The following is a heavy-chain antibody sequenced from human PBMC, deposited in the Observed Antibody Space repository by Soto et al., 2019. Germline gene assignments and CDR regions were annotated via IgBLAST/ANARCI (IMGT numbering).Heavy chain of an antibody. V-gene: IGHV3-23*01. CDR3: AKATTHGGWFNPFVS. J-gene: IGHJ4*02. Sequence: GGSLRLSCAASGFSFVNYAMNWVRQAPGKGLEWVSGLSGSGTSTYYADSVKGRFTISRDNSRDTLFLQMNSLTADDTAVYYCAKATTHGGWFNPFVSLGQGALLTVSS. D-gene: IGHD6-19*01. CDR1: GFSFVNYA. CDR2: LSGSGTST.